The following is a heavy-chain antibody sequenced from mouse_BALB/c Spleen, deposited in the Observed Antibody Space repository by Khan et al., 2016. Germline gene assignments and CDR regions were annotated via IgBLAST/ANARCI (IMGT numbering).Heavy chain of an antibody. D-gene: IGHD2-1*01. CDR2: ISTYYGNT. CDR3: ARGGNYFYYYAMDY. V-gene: IGHV1S137*01. Sequence: QVQLQQSGPELVRPGVSVKISCKGSGYTFTDYAMHWVKQSNAKSLEWIGVISTYYGNTNYNQKFKGKATMTVDKSSSTAYMELARLTSEDSAIYYCARGGNYFYYYAMDYWGQGTSVTVSS. CDR1: GYTFTDYA. J-gene: IGHJ4*01.